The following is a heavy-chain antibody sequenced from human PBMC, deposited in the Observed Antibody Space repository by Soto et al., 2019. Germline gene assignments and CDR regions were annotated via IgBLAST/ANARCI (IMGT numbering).Heavy chain of an antibody. CDR1: GGSIDRSNYY. Sequence: SETLSLTCNVSGGSIDRSNYYWDWLRQPPGKGLEWIGTTYYNGNAYYNPSLRSRVSMSVDTSKNQFSLKLISVTAADTAAYYCARHFVAVVIKGWGYWGQGKLVTVS. V-gene: IGHV4-39*01. CDR3: ARHFVAVVIKGWGY. CDR2: TYYNGNA. J-gene: IGHJ4*02. D-gene: IGHD3-10*01.